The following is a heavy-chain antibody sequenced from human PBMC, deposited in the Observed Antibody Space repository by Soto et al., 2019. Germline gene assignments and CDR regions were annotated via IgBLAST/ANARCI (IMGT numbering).Heavy chain of an antibody. CDR3: ARSQQQLNVDY. D-gene: IGHD6-13*01. CDR2: INPNSGGT. J-gene: IGHJ4*02. Sequence: AVSVEVCCKASGYTFTGYYMYWARQAPGQGLEWMGWINPNSGGTNYAQKFQGWVTMTRDTSISTAYMELSRLRSDYTAVYYCARSQQQLNVDYWGQGTLVTVSS. CDR1: GYTFTGYY. V-gene: IGHV1-2*04.